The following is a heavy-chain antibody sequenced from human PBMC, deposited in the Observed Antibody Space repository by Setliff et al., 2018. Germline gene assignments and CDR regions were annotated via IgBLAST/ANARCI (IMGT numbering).Heavy chain of an antibody. Sequence: SETLSLTCAVSGYSISSGYYWGWIRQSPGKGLEWIGEIYHSGSTNYNPSLKSRVTISVDKSKNQFSLKLSSVTAADTAVYYCARVKVIVGATPRTYYMDVWGKGTTVTVSS. CDR1: GYSISSGYY. CDR3: ARVKVIVGATPRTYYMDV. J-gene: IGHJ6*03. CDR2: IYHSGST. V-gene: IGHV4-38-2*01. D-gene: IGHD1-26*01.